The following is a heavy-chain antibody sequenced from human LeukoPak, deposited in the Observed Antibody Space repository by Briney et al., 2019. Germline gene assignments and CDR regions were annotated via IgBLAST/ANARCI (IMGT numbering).Heavy chain of an antibody. D-gene: IGHD6-13*01. J-gene: IGHJ4*02. CDR3: TRIEEAAAEKFDY. Sequence: GGSLRLSCTASGFTFGDYAMSWFRQAPGKGLEWVGFIRSKAYGGTTEYAASVKGRFTISRDDSKSIAYLQMNSLKTEDTAVYYRTRIEEAAAEKFDYWGQGTLVTVSS. CDR2: IRSKAYGGTT. V-gene: IGHV3-49*03. CDR1: GFTFGDYA.